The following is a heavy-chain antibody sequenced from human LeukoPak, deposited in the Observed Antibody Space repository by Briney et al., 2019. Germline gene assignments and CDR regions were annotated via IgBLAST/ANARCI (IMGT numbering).Heavy chain of an antibody. Sequence: PSETLSLTCSASGGLINTRSYFWGWIRQPPGKGLEWIGEINHSGSTNYSPSLKSRVTISVDTSKNQFSLKLSSVSAADTAVYYCAKRRRITMVRGVSYYFDYWGQGTLVTVSS. J-gene: IGHJ4*02. CDR1: GGLINTRSYF. D-gene: IGHD3-10*01. V-gene: IGHV4-39*07. CDR3: AKRRRITMVRGVSYYFDY. CDR2: INHSGST.